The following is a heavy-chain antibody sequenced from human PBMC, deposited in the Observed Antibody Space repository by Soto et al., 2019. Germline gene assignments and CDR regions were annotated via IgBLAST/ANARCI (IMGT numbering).Heavy chain of an antibody. D-gene: IGHD6-13*01. CDR3: ASSAAGGSYFHY. J-gene: IGHJ4*02. V-gene: IGHV4-31*03. CDR1: GGSISSGGYY. Sequence: QVQLQESGPGLVKPSQTLSLTCTVSGGSISSGGYYWSWIRQHPGKGLEWIGYIYYSGSTYYNPSLKGRFTISVDPSKTLFPRKRRSGTPADPPVYYCASSAAGGSYFHYWGRGPRFPVPS. CDR2: IYYSGST.